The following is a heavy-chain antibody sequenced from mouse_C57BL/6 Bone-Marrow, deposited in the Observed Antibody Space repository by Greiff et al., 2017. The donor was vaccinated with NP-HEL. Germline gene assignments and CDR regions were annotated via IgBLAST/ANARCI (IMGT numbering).Heavy chain of an antibody. CDR3: AGYYYGSRWYFDD. Sequence: VQLQQPGAELVMPGASVKLSCKASGYTFTSYWMHWVKQRPGQGLEWIGEIDPSDSYTNYNQKFKVKSTLTVDKSSTTADMQLSSMTTEDYAVYYCAGYYYGSRWYFDDWGKGTTVTVSS. J-gene: IGHJ1*03. V-gene: IGHV1-69*01. CDR1: GYTFTSYW. D-gene: IGHD1-1*01. CDR2: IDPSDSYT.